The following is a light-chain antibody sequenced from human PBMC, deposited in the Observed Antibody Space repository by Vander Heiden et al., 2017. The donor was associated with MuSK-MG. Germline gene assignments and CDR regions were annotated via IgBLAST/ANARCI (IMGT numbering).Light chain of an antibody. Sequence: QSVLTQPPSASGTPGQGLTISCSGSGSNIGRNSVNWFQQVPGTAPKILIYSDNQRHSGVPDRFSGSKSGTSASLAISALQSDDETDFYCATWDDSLHGPVFGGGTKVTVL. J-gene: IGLJ3*02. V-gene: IGLV1-44*01. CDR1: GSNIGRNS. CDR2: SDN. CDR3: ATWDDSLHGPV.